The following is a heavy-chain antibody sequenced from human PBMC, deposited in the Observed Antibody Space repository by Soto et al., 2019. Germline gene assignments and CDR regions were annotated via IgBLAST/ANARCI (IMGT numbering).Heavy chain of an antibody. D-gene: IGHD3-22*01. Sequence: QLQLQESGSRLVKPSQTLSLTCAVSGGAVSSGDYSWSWLRQPPGKGLELIGYIYQTGHTYYNPSLNSRVTIAGDKSKNQSYLTLSYVTAADTAVYYCAGYHARSGYRYNWFDPWGQGTLVTVSS. CDR2: IYQTGHT. V-gene: IGHV4-30-2*01. J-gene: IGHJ5*02. CDR1: GGAVSSGDYS. CDR3: AGYHARSGYRYNWFDP.